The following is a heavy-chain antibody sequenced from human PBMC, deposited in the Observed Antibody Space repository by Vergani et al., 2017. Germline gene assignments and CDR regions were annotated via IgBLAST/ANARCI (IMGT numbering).Heavy chain of an antibody. CDR2: ISYDGSNK. CDR1: GFTFSSYA. J-gene: IGHJ4*02. V-gene: IGHV3-30-3*01. CDR3: ARDEQSGTTGDFDY. D-gene: IGHD1-1*01. Sequence: QVQLVESGGGLVKPGGSLRLSCAASGFTFSSYAMHWVRQAPGKGLEWVAVISYDGSNKYYADSVKGRFTISRDNSKNTLYLQMNSLRAEDTAVYYCARDEQSGTTGDFDYWGQGTLVTVSS.